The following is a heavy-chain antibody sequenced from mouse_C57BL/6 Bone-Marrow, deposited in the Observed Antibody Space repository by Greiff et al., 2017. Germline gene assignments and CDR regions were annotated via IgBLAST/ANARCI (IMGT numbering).Heavy chain of an antibody. CDR3: TTWIVAHYFDD. D-gene: IGHD1-1*01. CDR1: GFNIKDDY. J-gene: IGHJ2*01. CDR2: IDPENGDT. Sequence: VQLQQSGAELVRPGASVKLSCTASGFNIKDDYMHWVKQRPEQGLEWIGWIDPENGDTEYASKFQGKATITADTSSNTAYLQLSILTSEDTAVYYCTTWIVAHYFDDWGQGTTLTVSS. V-gene: IGHV14-4*01.